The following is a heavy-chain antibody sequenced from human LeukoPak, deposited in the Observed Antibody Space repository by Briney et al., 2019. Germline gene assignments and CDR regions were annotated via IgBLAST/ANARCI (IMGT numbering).Heavy chain of an antibody. J-gene: IGHJ6*03. D-gene: IGHD3-10*01. V-gene: IGHV3-48*03. CDR2: ISSSGSTI. Sequence: GGSLRLSCAASGFTFSSYEMNWVRQAPGKGLEWVSYISSSGSTIYYADSVKGRFTISRDNSKNMLYLQMNNLRAEDTAVYYCAKAGRGGAITMVRGVKGDYYYMDVWGKGTTVTISS. CDR1: GFTFSSYE. CDR3: AKAGRGGAITMVRGVKGDYYYMDV.